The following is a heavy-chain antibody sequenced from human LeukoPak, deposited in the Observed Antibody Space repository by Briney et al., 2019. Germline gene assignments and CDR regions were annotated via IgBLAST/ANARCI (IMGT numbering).Heavy chain of an antibody. V-gene: IGHV3-30-3*01. CDR1: GFTFSRYA. Sequence: GGSLRLSCAASGFTFSRYAMHWVRQAPGKGLEWVSVISYDGSNKYYADSVKGRFTISRDNSKNTLYLQMNSLSAEDTAVYYCARELISLSNYYFDDWGQGTLVTVSS. J-gene: IGHJ4*02. D-gene: IGHD2/OR15-2a*01. CDR3: ARELISLSNYYFDD. CDR2: ISYDGSNK.